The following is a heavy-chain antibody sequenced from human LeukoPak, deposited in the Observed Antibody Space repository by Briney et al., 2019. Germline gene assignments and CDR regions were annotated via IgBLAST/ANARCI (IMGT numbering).Heavy chain of an antibody. Sequence: SQTLSLTCTVSGGSISSGGYYWSWIRQHPGKGLEWIGYIYYSGSTYYNPSLKSRVTISVDTSKNQFSLKLSSVTAADTAVYHCARIPAANDAFDIWGQGTMVTVSS. D-gene: IGHD2-2*01. J-gene: IGHJ3*02. CDR2: IYYSGST. CDR3: ARIPAANDAFDI. V-gene: IGHV4-31*03. CDR1: GGSISSGGYY.